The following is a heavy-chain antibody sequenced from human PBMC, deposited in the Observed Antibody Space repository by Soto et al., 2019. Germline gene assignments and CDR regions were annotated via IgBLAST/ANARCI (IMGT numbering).Heavy chain of an antibody. CDR2: IKQDGSEK. CDR3: ARVAGIAVAGTELTEYFQH. V-gene: IGHV3-7*01. CDR1: GFTFSSYW. D-gene: IGHD6-19*01. Sequence: GGSLRLSCAASGFTFSSYWMSWVRQAPGKGLEWVANIKQDGSEKYYVDSVKGRFTISRDNAKNSLYLQMNSLRAEDTAVYYCARVAGIAVAGTELTEYFQHWGQGTLVTVSS. J-gene: IGHJ1*01.